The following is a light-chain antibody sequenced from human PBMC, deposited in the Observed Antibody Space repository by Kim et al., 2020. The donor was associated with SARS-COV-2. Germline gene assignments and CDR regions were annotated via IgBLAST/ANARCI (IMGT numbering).Light chain of an antibody. CDR3: QQSNITPFS. V-gene: IGKV1-39*01. CDR1: QSINNY. CDR2: AAS. Sequence: SESVGDTVTITCRASQSINNYLNWFQQKPGKAPKLLIYAASSLESGVPSRCSGSGFGTDFTLTISSLQCEDSATYYCQQSNITPFSFGQGTKLEI. J-gene: IGKJ2*03.